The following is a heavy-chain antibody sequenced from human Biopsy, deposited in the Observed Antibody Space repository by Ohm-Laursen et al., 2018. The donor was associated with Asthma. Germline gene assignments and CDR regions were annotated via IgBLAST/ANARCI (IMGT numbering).Heavy chain of an antibody. V-gene: IGHV4-31*03. CDR2: IYYSGST. Sequence: TLSLTCTVSGGSISSGGYYWSWIRQHPGKGLEWIGYIYYSGSTYYNPSLKSRVTISVGTSKNQFSLKLSSVTAADTAVYYCARGPPVDREDWGQGTLVTVSS. J-gene: IGHJ4*02. CDR3: ARGPPVDRED. D-gene: IGHD5-24*01. CDR1: GGSISSGGYY.